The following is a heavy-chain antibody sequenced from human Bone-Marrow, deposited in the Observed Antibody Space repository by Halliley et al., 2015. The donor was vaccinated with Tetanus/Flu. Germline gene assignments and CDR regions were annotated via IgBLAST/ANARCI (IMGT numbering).Heavy chain of an antibody. Sequence: DWLSSITASSSDMYSADSVKGRFTISRDNAKNSLYLHMDSLRADDTAVYYCARDVNWDVDYWGQGTLITVSS. J-gene: IGHJ4*02. CDR3: ARDVNWDVDY. D-gene: IGHD1-1*01. V-gene: IGHV3-21*01. CDR2: ITASSSDM.